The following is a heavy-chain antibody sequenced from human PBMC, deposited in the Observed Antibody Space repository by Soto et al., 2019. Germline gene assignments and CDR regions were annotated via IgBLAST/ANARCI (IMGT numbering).Heavy chain of an antibody. D-gene: IGHD5-18*01. V-gene: IGHV4-59*01. J-gene: IGHJ6*02. CDR3: ARGGYSYGYYYYGMDV. CDR1: GGSISSYY. CDR2: IYYSGST. Sequence: SETLSLTCTVSGGSISSYYWSWIRQPPGKGLEWIGYIYYSGSTNYNPSLKSRVTISVDTSKNQFSLKLSSVTAADTAVYYCARGGYSYGYYYYGMDVWGQGTTVTVSS.